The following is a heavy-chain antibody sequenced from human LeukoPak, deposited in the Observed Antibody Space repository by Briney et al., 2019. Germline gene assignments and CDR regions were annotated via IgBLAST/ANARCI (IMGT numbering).Heavy chain of an antibody. CDR1: GGSLSSYY. D-gene: IGHD3-10*01. V-gene: IGHV4-4*07. J-gene: IGHJ6*03. CDR3: ARGGGSGSRHYYYMDV. CDR2: IYTSGST. Sequence: PSETLSLTCTVSGGSLSSYYWSWIRQPAGQGLEWIGRIYTSGSTNYNPSLKSRVTMSVDKSKNQFSIKLSSVTGAGTAVYYGARGGGSGSRHYYYMDVWGKGTTVTV.